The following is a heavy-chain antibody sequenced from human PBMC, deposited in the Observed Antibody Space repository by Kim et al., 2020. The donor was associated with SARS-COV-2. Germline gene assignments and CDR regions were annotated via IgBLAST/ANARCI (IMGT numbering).Heavy chain of an antibody. CDR1: GYTFTSYG. CDR2: ISAYNGNT. CDR3: ARVRAGTMFGVVIKAYPYDY. V-gene: IGHV1-18*01. D-gene: IGHD3-3*01. J-gene: IGHJ4*02. Sequence: ASVKVSCKASGYTFTSYGISWVRQAPGQGLEWMGWISAYNGNTNYAQKRQGRVTMTTDTSTSTAYMELRSLRSDDTAVYSCARVRAGTMFGVVIKAYPYDYWGQGTLVTVSS.